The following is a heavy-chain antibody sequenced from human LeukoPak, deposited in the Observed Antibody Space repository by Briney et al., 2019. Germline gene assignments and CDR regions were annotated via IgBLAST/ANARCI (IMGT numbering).Heavy chain of an antibody. Sequence: HGESLKISCKGSGYSFTNYWIGWVRQKPGKGLEWMGIIYPHDSDTTYSPSFQGQVTISADKSINTVYLQWSGLRASDTAIYYCARQKSSNDPFDFWGQGTLVTVSS. CDR1: GYSFTNYW. V-gene: IGHV5-51*01. CDR2: IYPHDSDT. CDR3: ARQKSSNDPFDF. J-gene: IGHJ4*02. D-gene: IGHD6-6*01.